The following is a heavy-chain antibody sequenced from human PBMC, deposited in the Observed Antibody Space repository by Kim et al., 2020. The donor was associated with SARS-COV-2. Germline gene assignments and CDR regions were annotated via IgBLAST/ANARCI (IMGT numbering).Heavy chain of an antibody. CDR2: ISYDAGSE. J-gene: IGHJ3*02. V-gene: IGHV3-30*04. D-gene: IGHD2-8*02. Sequence: GGSLRLSCAASGFTFGSYAMHWVRQAPGKGLEWVAFISYDAGSEYYGDSAKGRFTISRDNSKTTLYLQLDSLRVEDTAIYYCARETGGAVGTHAFDSWG. CDR1: GFTFGSYA. CDR3: ARETGGAVGTHAFDS.